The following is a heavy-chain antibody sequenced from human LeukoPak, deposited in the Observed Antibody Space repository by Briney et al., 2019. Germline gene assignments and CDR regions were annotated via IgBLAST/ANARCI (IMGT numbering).Heavy chain of an antibody. CDR1: GYTFTDYY. CDR2: IDPNGGAT. V-gene: IGHV1-46*01. CDR3: ARALCDGDCYTRHFDH. J-gene: IGHJ4*02. Sequence: GASVKVSCKASGYTFTDYYIHWVRQVPGQGLEWVGVIDPNGGATSYGKKFQGGRTVTRDTSTSTVYLEVSSLRSEDTAIYYCARALCDGDCYTRHFDHWGQGTLVTVSS. D-gene: IGHD2-21*02.